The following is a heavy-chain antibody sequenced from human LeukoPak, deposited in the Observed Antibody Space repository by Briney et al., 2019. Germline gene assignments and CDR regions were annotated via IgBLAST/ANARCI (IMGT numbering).Heavy chain of an antibody. CDR1: GYNFTIHY. CDR3: VRDPREPANDLDY. V-gene: IGHV1-2*02. J-gene: IGHJ4*01. CDR2: IDCGAGDT. Sequence: ASVKVSCKASGYNFTIHYVQWVRQAPGQALQWLAYIDCGAGDTNYAQPFQGRVTVTRDKSINTAYLELSSLTFGDTAIYYCVRDPREPANDLDYWGRGTLVTVSS. D-gene: IGHD1-1*01.